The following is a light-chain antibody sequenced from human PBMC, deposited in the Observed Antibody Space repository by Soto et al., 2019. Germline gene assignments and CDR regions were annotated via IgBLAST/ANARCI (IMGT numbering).Light chain of an antibody. Sequence: EIVMTQSPATLSVSPGESATLSCRASQSVSSNLAWYQQKPGQAPRLLIYGASTRAPDIPARFSGSGSGTEFTLTISSLQSEDFAVYYCQQYNNWPPPITFGQGTRLEI. V-gene: IGKV3-15*01. CDR3: QQYNNWPPPIT. CDR2: GAS. CDR1: QSVSSN. J-gene: IGKJ5*01.